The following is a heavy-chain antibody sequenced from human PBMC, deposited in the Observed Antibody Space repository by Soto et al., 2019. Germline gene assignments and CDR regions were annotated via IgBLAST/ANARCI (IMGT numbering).Heavy chain of an antibody. CDR3: AREDRDRETGLVPAAIDGMDV. CDR1: GGTFSRYS. CDR2: IIPIFGIP. V-gene: IGHV1-69*13. Sequence: SVKVSCKASGGTFSRYSMTWVRQAPGHGLEWIGRIIPIFGIPTYAQKFQGRVTFTADESTSTAYMELSSLRSDDTAVYYCAREDRDRETGLVPAAIDGMDVWGQGATVTVSS. J-gene: IGHJ6*02. D-gene: IGHD2-2*01.